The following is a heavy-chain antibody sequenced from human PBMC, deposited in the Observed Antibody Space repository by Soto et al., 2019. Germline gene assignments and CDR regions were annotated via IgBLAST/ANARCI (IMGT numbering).Heavy chain of an antibody. V-gene: IGHV3-74*01. CDR1: GFTFSSYW. D-gene: IGHD3-16*01. J-gene: IGHJ5*02. CDR3: ATTQRVKYNPDYGRVTTGWLGP. Sequence: PGGSLRLSCAASGFTFSSYWMHWVRQAPGKGLVWVSRINSDGSSTSFADSVKGRFTISRDNAKKQFSLQVTSVTAADSAVYFCATTQRVKYNPDYGRVTTGWLGPWGQGTQVTVSS. CDR2: INSDGSST.